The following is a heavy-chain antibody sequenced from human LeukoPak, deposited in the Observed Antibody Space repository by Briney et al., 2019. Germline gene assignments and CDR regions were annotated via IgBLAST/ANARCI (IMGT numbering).Heavy chain of an antibody. J-gene: IGHJ4*02. CDR1: GYTFTNYY. CDR3: ARDLERGYSYGILFDY. CDR2: INPSGGST. V-gene: IGHV1-46*01. D-gene: IGHD5-18*01. Sequence: GASVKVSCKASGYTFTNYYMHWVRQAPGQGLEWMGIINPSGGSTSYAQKFQGRVTMTRDMSTSTVYMELSSLRSEDTAVYYCARDLERGYSYGILFDYWGQGTLVTVSS.